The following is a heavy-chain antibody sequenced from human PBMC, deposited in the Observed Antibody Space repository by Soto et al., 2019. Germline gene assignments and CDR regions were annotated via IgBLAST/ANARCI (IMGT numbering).Heavy chain of an antibody. Sequence: GGSLRLSCAASGFTFSDYYMSWIRQAPGKGLEWVSYISSSSSYTNYADSVKGRFTISRDNSKNTLYLQMNSLRAEDTAVYYCAKDGTFRLGELSFKYFDYWGQGTLVTVSS. CDR3: AKDGTFRLGELSFKYFDY. D-gene: IGHD3-16*02. CDR2: ISSSSSYT. J-gene: IGHJ4*02. V-gene: IGHV3-11*05. CDR1: GFTFSDYY.